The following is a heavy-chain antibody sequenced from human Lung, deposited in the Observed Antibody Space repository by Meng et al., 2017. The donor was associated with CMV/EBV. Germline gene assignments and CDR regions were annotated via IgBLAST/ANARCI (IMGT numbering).Heavy chain of an antibody. V-gene: IGHV4-30-4*01. CDR3: ARGSAPLSWFDP. Sequence: TVSGGSVRSGDYYWSWISQPPGKGLEWIGYIYYSGNPYYNPSLKSRLTISLDTSKNQFSLRLSSVTAADTALYYCARGSAPLSWFDPWGQGTLVTVSS. D-gene: IGHD3-16*01. CDR2: IYYSGNP. CDR1: GGSVRSGDYY. J-gene: IGHJ5*02.